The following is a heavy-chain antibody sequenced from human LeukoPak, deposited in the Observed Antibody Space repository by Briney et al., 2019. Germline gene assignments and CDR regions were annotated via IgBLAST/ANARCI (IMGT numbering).Heavy chain of an antibody. CDR3: ARDHSDWAVAGQFDP. V-gene: IGHV3-30-3*01. Sequence: GRSLRLSCAASGFTFSSYAMPWVRQAPGKGLEWVAVISYDGSNKYYADSVKGRFTISRDNSKNTLYLQMNSLRAEDTAVYYCARDHSDWAVAGQFDPWGQGTLVTVSS. CDR1: GFTFSSYA. D-gene: IGHD6-19*01. CDR2: ISYDGSNK. J-gene: IGHJ5*02.